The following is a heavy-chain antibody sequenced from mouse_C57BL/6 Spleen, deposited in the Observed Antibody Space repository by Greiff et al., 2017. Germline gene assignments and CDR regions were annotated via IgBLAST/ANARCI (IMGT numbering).Heavy chain of an antibody. CDR2: ISSGSSTI. J-gene: IGHJ2*01. Sequence: EVKLQESGGGLVKPGGSLKLSCAASGFTFSDSGMHWVRQAPETGLEWVAYISSGSSTIYYADTVKGRFTLSIDNFNNSLCLQMTSLRSEETAMYYCERFGDYDDADYFDYWGQGTTRTASS. V-gene: IGHV5-17*01. CDR3: ERFGDYDDADYFDY. D-gene: IGHD2-4*01. CDR1: GFTFSDSG.